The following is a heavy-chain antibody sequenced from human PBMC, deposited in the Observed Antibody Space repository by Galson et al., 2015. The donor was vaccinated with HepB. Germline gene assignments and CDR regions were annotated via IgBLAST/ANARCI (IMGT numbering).Heavy chain of an antibody. CDR1: EFTLSTYD. CDR2: IDTAGDP. CDR3: ARVPLGAAGYFDL. D-gene: IGHD6-13*01. V-gene: IGHV3-13*05. Sequence: SLRLSCAASEFTLSTYDMHWVRQATGKGLEWVSGIDTAGDPYYPGSVKGRFTISRENAKNSLYLQMNSLRAGDMAVYYCARVPLGAAGYFDLWGRGTLVTVSS. J-gene: IGHJ2*01.